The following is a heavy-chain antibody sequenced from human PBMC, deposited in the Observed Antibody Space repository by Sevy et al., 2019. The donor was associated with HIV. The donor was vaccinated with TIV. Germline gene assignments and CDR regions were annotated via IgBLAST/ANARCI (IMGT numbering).Heavy chain of an antibody. V-gene: IGHV1-69*06. D-gene: IGHD6-13*01. J-gene: IGHJ6*03. CDR1: GGTFSSYA. Sequence: ASVKVSCKAPGGTFSSYAISWVRQAPGQGLEWMGGIIPIFGTANYAQKFQGRVTITADKSTSTAYMELSSLRSEDTAVYYCARVRRGSSSYYYYYYMDVWGKGTTVTVSS. CDR3: ARVRRGSSSYYYYYYMDV. CDR2: IIPIFGTA.